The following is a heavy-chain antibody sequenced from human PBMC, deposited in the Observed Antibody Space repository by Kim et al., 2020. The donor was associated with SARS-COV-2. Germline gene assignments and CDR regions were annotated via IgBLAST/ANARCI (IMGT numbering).Heavy chain of an antibody. CDR1: GYTFTSYA. D-gene: IGHD5-18*01. V-gene: IGHV7-4-1*02. CDR2: INTNTGNP. CDR3: ARGNLNRYSYGPRESYYYYYGMDV. J-gene: IGHJ6*02. Sequence: ASVKVSCKASGYTFTSYAMNWVRQAPGQGLEWMGWINTNTGNPTYAQGFTGRFVFSLDTSVSTAYLQISSLKAEDTAVYYCARGNLNRYSYGPRESYYYYYGMDVWGQGTTVTVSS.